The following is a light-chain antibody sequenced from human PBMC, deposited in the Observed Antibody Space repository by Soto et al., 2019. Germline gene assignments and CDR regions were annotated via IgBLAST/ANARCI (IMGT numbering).Light chain of an antibody. CDR1: QGVSTW. V-gene: IGKV1-12*01. J-gene: IGKJ1*01. CDR3: QQYETFSGT. CDR2: TAS. Sequence: DIQMTQSPSSVSASVGDRVTITCRASQGVSTWLAWYQQKPGKAPNLLIYTASSLQSGVPSRFSGSGSGTDFTLTIASLQPDDFATYYCQQYETFSGTFGPGTKVDIK.